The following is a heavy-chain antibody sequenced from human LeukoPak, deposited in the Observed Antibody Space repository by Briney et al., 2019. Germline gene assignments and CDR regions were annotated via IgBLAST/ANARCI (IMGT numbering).Heavy chain of an antibody. D-gene: IGHD3-10*01. V-gene: IGHV4-4*07. CDR2: ISSSGTT. CDR1: GGFITSYY. Sequence: SETLSLTCTVSGGFITSYYWSWIRQPAGEGLDYIGRISSSGTTNYNRSLRGRVTITLDKSNNQFSLKLTSVTAADTAIYYCARGEETGGARLGYYYYYIDVWGKGATVTVSS. CDR3: ARGEETGGARLGYYYYYIDV. J-gene: IGHJ6*03.